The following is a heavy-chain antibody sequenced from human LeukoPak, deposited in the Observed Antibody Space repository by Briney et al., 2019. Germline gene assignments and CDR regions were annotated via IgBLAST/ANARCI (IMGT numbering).Heavy chain of an antibody. CDR1: GGTFSNAW. Sequence: GGSLRLSCAASGGTFSNAWMSWVRQAPGKGLEWVSIIYFGGLTYYADSVKGRFTISRDNSKNTLFLQMKSLRAEDTAVYYCARVRVWSFDYWGQGTLVTVSS. V-gene: IGHV3-53*01. CDR2: IYFGGLT. CDR3: ARVRVWSFDY. J-gene: IGHJ4*02. D-gene: IGHD6-19*01.